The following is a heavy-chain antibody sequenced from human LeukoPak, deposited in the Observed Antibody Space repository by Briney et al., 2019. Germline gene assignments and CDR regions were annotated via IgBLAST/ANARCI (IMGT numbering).Heavy chain of an antibody. CDR1: GGSISNSDSS. D-gene: IGHD3-3*01. CDR3: ARKKRITIFGVVITPFDP. Sequence: SETLSLTCTVSGGSISNSDSSWGWIRQPPGMGLEWIGSIYYSGIPYYNPSLKSRITISVDTSKNQFSLKLGSVTAADTAVYYCARKKRITIFGVVITPFDPWGQGTLVTVSS. CDR2: IYYSGIP. V-gene: IGHV4-39*01. J-gene: IGHJ5*02.